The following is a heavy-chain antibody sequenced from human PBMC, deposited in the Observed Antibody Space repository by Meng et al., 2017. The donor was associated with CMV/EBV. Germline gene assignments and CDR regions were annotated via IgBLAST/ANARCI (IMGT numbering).Heavy chain of an antibody. D-gene: IGHD5-24*01. CDR2: IYSGGSST. Sequence: CDTSGSTCSSNAMTCVRQAPGKGLKWVSVIYSGGSSTYYADSVKGRFTISRDNSKNTLYLQMNSLRAEDTAVYYCAKAFSDGYNCFDTWGQGTLVTVSS. J-gene: IGHJ5*02. CDR3: AKAFSDGYNCFDT. CDR1: GSTCSSNA. V-gene: IGHV3-23*03.